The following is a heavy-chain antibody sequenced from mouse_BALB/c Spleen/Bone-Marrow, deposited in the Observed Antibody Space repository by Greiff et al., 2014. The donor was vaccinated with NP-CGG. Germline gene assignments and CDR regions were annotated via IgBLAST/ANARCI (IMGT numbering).Heavy chain of an antibody. Sequence: VNLVESGAELVRPGASVKLSCKASGYTFTSYWINWVKQRPGQGLEWIGNIYPSDSYTNYNQKFKDKAALTVDKSSTTAYMQLSSPTSEDSAVYYCTRGGSSYYYFDYWGQGTTLTVSS. J-gene: IGHJ2*01. CDR1: GYTFTSYW. V-gene: IGHV1-69*02. CDR2: IYPSDSYT. D-gene: IGHD1-1*01. CDR3: TRGGSSYYYFDY.